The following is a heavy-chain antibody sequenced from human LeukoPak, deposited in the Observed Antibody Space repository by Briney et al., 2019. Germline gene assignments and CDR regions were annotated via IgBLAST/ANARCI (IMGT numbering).Heavy chain of an antibody. J-gene: IGHJ4*02. Sequence: SETLSLTCTVSGGSVSGYYWSWIRQPPGRGLEWLGCIYYSGGTNYNPSLKSRVTISVDTSKNQFSLKLSSVTAADTAVYYCARLGEYSYKDWGQGTLVTVSS. CDR3: ARLGEYSYKD. CDR2: IYYSGGT. CDR1: GGSVSGYY. V-gene: IGHV4-59*02. D-gene: IGHD5-18*01.